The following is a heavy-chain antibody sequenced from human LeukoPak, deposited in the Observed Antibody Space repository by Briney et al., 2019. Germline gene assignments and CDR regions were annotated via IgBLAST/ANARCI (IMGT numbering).Heavy chain of an antibody. CDR3: AKALQGYSGSYTLDY. CDR1: GFTFSTYA. CDR2: ISYDGSNK. D-gene: IGHD1-26*01. J-gene: IGHJ4*02. V-gene: IGHV3-30*18. Sequence: GGSLRLSCAASGFTFSTYAIHCVRQAPGKGLEWVTVISYDGSNKYYADSVKGRFTISRDNSKNTLYLQMNSLSAEDTAVYYCAKALQGYSGSYTLDYWGQGILVTVSS.